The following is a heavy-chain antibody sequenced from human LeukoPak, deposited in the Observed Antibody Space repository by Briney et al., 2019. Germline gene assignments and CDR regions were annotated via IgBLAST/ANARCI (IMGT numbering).Heavy chain of an antibody. Sequence: GSLRLSCAASGFTFSSYAMSWVRQAPGKGLEWVSTISGRDDSAYYADSVKGRFTISRDNSKNTLYLQMNSLRAEDTAVYYCAVLPPLAPNTYYYYYMDVWGKGTTVTVSS. CDR1: GFTFSSYA. CDR2: ISGRDDSA. V-gene: IGHV3-23*01. J-gene: IGHJ6*03. CDR3: AVLPPLAPNTYYYYYMDV. D-gene: IGHD2-15*01.